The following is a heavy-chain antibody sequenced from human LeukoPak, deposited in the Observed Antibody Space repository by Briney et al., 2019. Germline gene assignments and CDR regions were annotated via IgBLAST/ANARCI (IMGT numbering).Heavy chain of an antibody. Sequence: PGGSLRLSCAASGFTFSSYSMSWVRQAPGKGLEWVSAISGSGGSTYYADSVKGRFTISRDNSKNTLYLQMNSLRAEDTAVYYCAKSRGFWSGYGMDYWGQGTLVTVSS. V-gene: IGHV3-23*01. J-gene: IGHJ4*02. D-gene: IGHD3-3*01. CDR1: GFTFSSYS. CDR2: ISGSGGST. CDR3: AKSRGFWSGYGMDY.